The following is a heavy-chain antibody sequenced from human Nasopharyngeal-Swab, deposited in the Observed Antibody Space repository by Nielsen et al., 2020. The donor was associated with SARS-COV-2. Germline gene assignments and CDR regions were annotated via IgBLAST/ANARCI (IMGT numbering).Heavy chain of an antibody. D-gene: IGHD5-12*01. CDR2: ISGSSGTI. V-gene: IGHV3-48*04. CDR1: GFSGYD. Sequence: GGSLRLSCAVSGFSGYDMNWVRQAPGKGLEWLSYISGSSGTIYYADSVKGRFTISRDNAKNSLYLQMNSLTAEDTAVYYCARERGGGYGDYWGQGTLVTVSS. CDR3: ARERGGGYGDY. J-gene: IGHJ4*02.